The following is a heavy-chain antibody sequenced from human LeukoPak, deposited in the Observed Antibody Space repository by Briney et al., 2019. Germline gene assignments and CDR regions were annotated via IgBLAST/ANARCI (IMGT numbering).Heavy chain of an antibody. CDR1: GYTFSSYS. J-gene: IGHJ3*02. Sequence: GGSLRLSCAASGYTFSSYSMNWVRQAPGKGLEWVSSISSSSSYIYYADSVKGRFTISRDNAKNSLYLQMNSLRAEDTAVYYCARVRWESAHDAFDIWGQGTMVTVSS. D-gene: IGHD4-23*01. CDR2: ISSSSSYI. V-gene: IGHV3-21*01. CDR3: ARVRWESAHDAFDI.